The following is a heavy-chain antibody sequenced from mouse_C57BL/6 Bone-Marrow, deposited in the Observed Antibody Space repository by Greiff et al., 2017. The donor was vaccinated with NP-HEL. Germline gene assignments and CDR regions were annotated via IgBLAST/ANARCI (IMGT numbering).Heavy chain of an antibody. D-gene: IGHD2-4*01. CDR3: ARGRLRRGDY. CDR2: IHPNSGST. Sequence: QVQLQQPGAELVKPGASVKLSCKASGYTFTSYWMHWVKQRPGQGLEWIGMIHPNSGSTNYNEKFKSKATLTVDKSSSTAYMLLCSLTSEDSAVYYCARGRLRRGDYWGQGTTLTVSS. V-gene: IGHV1-64*01. J-gene: IGHJ2*01. CDR1: GYTFTSYW.